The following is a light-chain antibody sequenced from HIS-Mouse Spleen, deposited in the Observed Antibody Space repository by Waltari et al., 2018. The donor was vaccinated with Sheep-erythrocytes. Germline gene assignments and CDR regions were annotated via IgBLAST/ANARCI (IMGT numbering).Light chain of an antibody. V-gene: IGLV2-11*01. CDR3: QAWESSTAV. CDR2: DVS. CDR1: SSDVGGYNY. J-gene: IGLJ2*01. Sequence: QSALTQPRSVSGSPGQSVTISCTGTSSDVGGYNYVSWYQQHPGKAPKLMIYDVSKRPSGVPDRFSGSKSGNTATLTISGTQAMDEADYYCQAWESSTAVFGGGTKLTVL.